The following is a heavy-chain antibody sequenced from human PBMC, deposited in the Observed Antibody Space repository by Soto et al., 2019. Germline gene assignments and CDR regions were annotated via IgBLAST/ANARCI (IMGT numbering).Heavy chain of an antibody. Sequence: GGSLRLSCEATGFTFSKYGMHWVRQAPGKGLEWVAVLSFDGSNKYYADSVKGRFTISRDNSKNMLYLQMNSLRVEDTAVYYCAKSATSSGYYARLDYWGQGALVTVSS. J-gene: IGHJ4*02. CDR3: AKSATSSGYYARLDY. D-gene: IGHD3-22*01. CDR2: LSFDGSNK. CDR1: GFTFSKYG. V-gene: IGHV3-30*18.